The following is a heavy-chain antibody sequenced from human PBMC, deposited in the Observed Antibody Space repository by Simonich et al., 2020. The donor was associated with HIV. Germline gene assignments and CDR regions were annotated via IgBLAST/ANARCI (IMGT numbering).Heavy chain of an antibody. D-gene: IGHD3-9*01. CDR1: GGSFSGYY. CDR2: SNHSGST. V-gene: IGHV4-34*01. J-gene: IGHJ3*02. Sequence: QVQLQQWGAGLLKPSETLSLTCAVYGGSFSGYYWSWIRQPPGKGLEWIGESNHSGSTNYNPSLKSRVTVSVDTSKNQFSLKLSSVTAADTALYYCARGDYYNIFTAYAFDIWGQGTMVTVSS. CDR3: ARGDYYNIFTAYAFDI.